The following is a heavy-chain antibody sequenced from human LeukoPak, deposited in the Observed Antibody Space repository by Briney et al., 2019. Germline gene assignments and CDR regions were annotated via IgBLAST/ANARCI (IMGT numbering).Heavy chain of an antibody. CDR1: GFTFSSYW. V-gene: IGHV3-7*01. Sequence: GGSLRLSCAASGFTFSSYWMNWARQAPGKGLEWVASINHNGNVNYYVDSVKGRFTISRDNAKNSLYLQMNSLRAEDTAVYYCASPPERDSSGWWYYWGQGTLVTVSS. J-gene: IGHJ4*02. CDR2: INHNGNVN. D-gene: IGHD6-19*01. CDR3: ASPPERDSSGWWYY.